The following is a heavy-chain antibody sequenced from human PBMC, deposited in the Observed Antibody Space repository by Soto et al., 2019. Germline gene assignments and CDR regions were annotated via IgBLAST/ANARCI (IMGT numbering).Heavy chain of an antibody. V-gene: IGHV3-23*01. CDR3: AKDHAQGATIVSGSDI. CDR2: ISGSGGST. J-gene: IGHJ3*02. CDR1: GFTFSSYA. D-gene: IGHD5-12*01. Sequence: PGGSLRLSCAASGFTFSSYAMSWVRQAPGKGLEWVSAISGSGGSTYYADSVKGRFTISRDNSKNTLYLQMNSLRAEDTALYYCAKDHAQGATIVSGSDIWGQGTMVTVSS.